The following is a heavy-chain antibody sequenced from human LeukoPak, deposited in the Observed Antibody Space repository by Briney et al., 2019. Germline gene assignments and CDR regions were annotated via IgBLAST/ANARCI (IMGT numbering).Heavy chain of an antibody. Sequence: GGSLRLSCAASGFTFSSYSMNWVRQAPGKGLEWVSSISSSSGYIYYADSVKGRFTISRDNAKNSLYLQMNSLRAEDTAVYYCARDPGYCSGGSCYPTSYYYYMDVWGKGTTVTVSS. CDR2: ISSSSGYI. J-gene: IGHJ6*03. V-gene: IGHV3-21*01. D-gene: IGHD2-15*01. CDR1: GFTFSSYS. CDR3: ARDPGYCSGGSCYPTSYYYYMDV.